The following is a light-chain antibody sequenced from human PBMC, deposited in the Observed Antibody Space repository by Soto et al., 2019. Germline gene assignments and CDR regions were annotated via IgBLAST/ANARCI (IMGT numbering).Light chain of an antibody. CDR1: QRVSSS. CDR3: QQRSNFIT. V-gene: IGKV3-11*01. Sequence: PGERATLSCRASQRVSSSLAWYQQRPGQTPRLLIYDASNRATGIPARFSGSGSGTDFTLTISSLEPEDFAVYYCQQRSNFITFGQGTRLDIK. CDR2: DAS. J-gene: IGKJ5*01.